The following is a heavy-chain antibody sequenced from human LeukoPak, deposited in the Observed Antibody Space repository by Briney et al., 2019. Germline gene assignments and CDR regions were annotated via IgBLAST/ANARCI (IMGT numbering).Heavy chain of an antibody. V-gene: IGHV1-24*01. CDR1: RYTLTELS. J-gene: IGHJ5*02. Sequence: GASVKVSCKVSRYTLTELSMHWVRQAPGKGLEWMGGFDPEDSETIYAQKFQGRVTMTEDTSTDTAYMELSSLRSEDTAVYYCATGGAYYYDSSGYYPSWGQGTLVTVSS. CDR2: FDPEDSET. CDR3: ATGGAYYYDSSGYYPS. D-gene: IGHD3-22*01.